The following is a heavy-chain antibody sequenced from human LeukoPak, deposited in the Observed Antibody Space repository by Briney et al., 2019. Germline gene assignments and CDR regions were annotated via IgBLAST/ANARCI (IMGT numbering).Heavy chain of an antibody. J-gene: IGHJ5*02. Sequence: ASVKVSCKASGYTFTGYYMHWVRQAPGQGLEWMGWINPNSGGTNYAQKFQGRVTMTRDTSISTAYMELSRLRSDDTVVYYCAREYQDSSSWYDWFDPWGQGTLVTVSS. CDR3: AREYQDSSSWYDWFDP. V-gene: IGHV1-2*02. CDR2: INPNSGGT. D-gene: IGHD6-13*01. CDR1: GYTFTGYY.